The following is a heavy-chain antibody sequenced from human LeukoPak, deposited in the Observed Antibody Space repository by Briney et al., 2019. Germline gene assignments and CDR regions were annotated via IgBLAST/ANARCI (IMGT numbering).Heavy chain of an antibody. CDR1: GFTFTSYW. J-gene: IGHJ3*02. Sequence: HPGGSLRLSCEASGFTFTSYWMSWVRQAPEKGPEWVAHIKENGNEQYYADSVKGRFTISRDNVKQSLGLQMNSLRVEDTAVYYCARGPGDFDASDIWAKGQWSPCLQ. CDR2: IKENGNEQ. V-gene: IGHV3-7*01. CDR3: ARGPGDFDASDI. D-gene: IGHD1-14*01.